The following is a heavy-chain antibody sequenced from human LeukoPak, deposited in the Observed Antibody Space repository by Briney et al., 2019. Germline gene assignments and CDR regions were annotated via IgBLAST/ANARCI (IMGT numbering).Heavy chain of an antibody. CDR1: GGSISSYY. D-gene: IGHD3-3*01. V-gene: IGHV4-59*01. J-gene: IGHJ6*03. CDR3: ARVTVRSGRIEYYYYYMDV. CDR2: IYYSGST. Sequence: PSETLSLTCTVSGGSISSYYWSWIRQPPGKGLEWIGYIYYSGSTNYNTSLKSRVTISVDTSKNQFSLKLSSVTAADTAVDYCARVTVRSGRIEYYYYYMDVWGKGTTVTVSS.